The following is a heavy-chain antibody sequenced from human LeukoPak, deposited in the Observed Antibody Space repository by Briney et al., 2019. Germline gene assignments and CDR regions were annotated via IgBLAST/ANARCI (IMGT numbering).Heavy chain of an antibody. V-gene: IGHV4-59*01. Sequence: SETLSLTCTVSGGSISTYYWNWIRQPPGKGLEWIGYIYYSGATNYNPSLKSRVTISVDTSKNQFSLKLTSVTAADTAVYYCARDSQPYGQNWFDPWGQGILVTVSS. CDR1: GGSISTYY. CDR3: ARDSQPYGQNWFDP. D-gene: IGHD3-10*01. J-gene: IGHJ5*02. CDR2: IYYSGAT.